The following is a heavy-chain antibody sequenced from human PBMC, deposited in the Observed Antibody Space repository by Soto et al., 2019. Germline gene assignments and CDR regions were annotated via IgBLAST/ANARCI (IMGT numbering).Heavy chain of an antibody. V-gene: IGHV3-30-3*01. CDR3: VATDYYDSSGYLFQH. CDR2: ISYDGSNK. D-gene: IGHD3-22*01. Sequence: GSLRLSCAASGFTFSSYAMHWVRQAPGKGLEWVAVISYDGSNKYYADSVKGRFTISRDNSKNTLYLQMNSLRAEDTAVYYCVATDYYDSSGYLFQHWGQGTLVTVSS. CDR1: GFTFSSYA. J-gene: IGHJ1*01.